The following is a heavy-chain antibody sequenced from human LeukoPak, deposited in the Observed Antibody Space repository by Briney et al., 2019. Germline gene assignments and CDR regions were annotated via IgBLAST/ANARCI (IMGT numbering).Heavy chain of an antibody. Sequence: PGRSLRLSCAASGFTFRTYSMNWVRQAPGKGLEWISYISSSSSTLYYADSVKGRFSISRDNAKDSLYLQINSLRDEDTAVYYCARDRGADYDYDSSAYDYPYYFDYWGQGTLVTVSS. V-gene: IGHV3-48*02. CDR3: ARDRGADYDYDSSAYDYPYYFDY. CDR1: GFTFRTYS. J-gene: IGHJ4*02. CDR2: ISSSSSTL. D-gene: IGHD3-22*01.